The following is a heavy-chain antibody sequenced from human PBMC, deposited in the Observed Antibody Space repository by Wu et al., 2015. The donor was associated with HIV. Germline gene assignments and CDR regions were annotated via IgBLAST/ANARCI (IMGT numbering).Heavy chain of an antibody. Sequence: QVQLVQSGAEVKKSGASLKVSCKASGYAFKTYGISWLRQAPGQGLEWMGWISGYNGNTNYAQNLQGRVTMTTDTSTSTVYMELTSLRSDDTAMYFXARGPFSYAFGELGRLWATWGQGTLVTGLL. V-gene: IGHV1-18*01. J-gene: IGHJ4*02. D-gene: IGHD3-10*01. CDR1: GYAFKTYG. CDR3: ARGPFSYAFGELGRLWAT. CDR2: ISGYNGNT.